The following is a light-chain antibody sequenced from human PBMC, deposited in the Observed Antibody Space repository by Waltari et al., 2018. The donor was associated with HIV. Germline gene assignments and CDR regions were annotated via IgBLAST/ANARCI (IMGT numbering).Light chain of an antibody. V-gene: IGKV3-15*01. CDR3: QQYNDWPAIT. CDR2: GT. CDR1: QSIYSR. J-gene: IGKJ5*01. Sequence: EIEMTQSPATLSVSPGERATLSCRASQSIYSRFPWYHLKPGQAPRLLIYGTTRATGVPARCSGSGSGTEFTLTISSLQSEDFAVYFCQQYNDWPAITFGQGTRLEIK.